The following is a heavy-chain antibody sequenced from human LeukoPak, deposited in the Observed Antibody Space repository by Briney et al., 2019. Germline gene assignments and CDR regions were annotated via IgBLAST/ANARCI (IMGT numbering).Heavy chain of an antibody. CDR2: ITDAVGST. D-gene: IGHD5-12*01. Sequence: GGSLRLSCAASGFTFSSSSISWVRQAPGKGLEWVSAITDAVGSTHYAGSVKGRFTISSDNSKNTVYLQMNSLRPEDMAVYYCAKEIFSGLLYIDYWGQGTLVTVSS. V-gene: IGHV3-23*01. CDR3: AKEIFSGLLYIDY. CDR1: GFTFSSSS. J-gene: IGHJ4*02.